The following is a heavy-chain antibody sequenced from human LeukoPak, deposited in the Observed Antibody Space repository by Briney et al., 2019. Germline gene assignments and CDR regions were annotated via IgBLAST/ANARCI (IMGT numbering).Heavy chain of an antibody. CDR2: FDPEDGET. CDR3: ATGGNRKDDFWSGYWYY. V-gene: IGHV1-24*01. J-gene: IGHJ4*02. Sequence: GASVKVSCKVSGYTLTELSMHCVRQAPGKGLEGMGGFDPEDGETIYAQKFQGRVTMTEDTSTDTAYMELSSLRSEDTAVYYCATGGNRKDDFWSGYWYYWGQGTLVTDSS. CDR1: GYTLTELS. D-gene: IGHD3-3*01.